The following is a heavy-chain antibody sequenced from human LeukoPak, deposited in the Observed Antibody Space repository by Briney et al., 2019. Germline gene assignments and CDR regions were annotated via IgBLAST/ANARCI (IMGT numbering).Heavy chain of an antibody. J-gene: IGHJ4*02. V-gene: IGHV5-51*01. CDR1: GYSFTSYW. CDR2: IYPDDSDT. CDR3: ARQEGAVAGTLVY. D-gene: IGHD6-19*01. Sequence: NAGESLKISCKGSGYSFTSYWIGWVRQMPGKGLEWMGIIYPDDSDTRYSPSFQGQVTISADKSISTAYLQWNSLKASDTALYYCARQEGAVAGTLVYWGQGTQVTVSS.